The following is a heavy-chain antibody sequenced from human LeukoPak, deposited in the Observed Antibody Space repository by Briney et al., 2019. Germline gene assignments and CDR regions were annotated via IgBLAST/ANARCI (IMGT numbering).Heavy chain of an antibody. D-gene: IGHD4-17*01. CDR2: IYYSGST. CDR3: ARTSDYLYYFDY. J-gene: IGHJ4*01. Sequence: SETLSLTCTVSGGSISSYYWSWIRQPPGKGLEWIGYIYYSGSTNYNPSLKSRVTISVDTSKNQFSLKLSSVTAADTAVYYCARTSDYLYYFDYSGHGTLVTVSS. V-gene: IGHV4-59*08. CDR1: GGSISSYY.